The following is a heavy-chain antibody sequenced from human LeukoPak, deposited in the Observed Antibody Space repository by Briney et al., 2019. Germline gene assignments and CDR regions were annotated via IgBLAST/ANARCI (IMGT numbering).Heavy chain of an antibody. J-gene: IGHJ4*02. Sequence: GGSLRLSCAASGFTFSSYAMRWVRQAPGKGLEWVSAISGSGGSTYYADSVKGRFTISRDNSKNTLYLQMNSLRAEDTAVYYCAKFTSWASYYLGGFDYWGQGTLVTVSS. D-gene: IGHD3/OR15-3a*01. CDR1: GFTFSSYA. CDR2: ISGSGGST. V-gene: IGHV3-23*01. CDR3: AKFTSWASYYLGGFDY.